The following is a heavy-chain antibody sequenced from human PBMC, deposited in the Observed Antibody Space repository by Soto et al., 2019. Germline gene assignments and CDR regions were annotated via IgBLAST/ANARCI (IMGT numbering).Heavy chain of an antibody. V-gene: IGHV1-18*01. CDR3: ARGVGSGTYYNQYNWFDP. CDR1: GYTFTNYG. CDR2: INTYNGNT. Sequence: ASVKVSCKASGYTFTNYGISWVRQAPGQGLEWMGWINTYNGNTNHAQKLQGRVTMTTDASTSTAYMELRSLRSDDTAVYYCARGVGSGTYYNQYNWFDPWGQGTLVTVSS. J-gene: IGHJ5*02. D-gene: IGHD3-10*01.